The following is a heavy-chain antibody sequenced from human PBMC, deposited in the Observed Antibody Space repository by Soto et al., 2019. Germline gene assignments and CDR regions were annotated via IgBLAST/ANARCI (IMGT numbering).Heavy chain of an antibody. V-gene: IGHV1-69*13. CDR2: IIPIFGTA. CDR3: ARPDDWNRDYYYYGMDV. J-gene: IGHJ6*02. D-gene: IGHD1-1*01. CDR1: GGTFSSYA. Sequence: GASVKVSCKASGGTFSSYAISWVRQAPGQGLEWMGGIIPIFGTANYAQKFQGRVTITADESTSTAYMELSSLRSEDTAVYYCARPDDWNRDYYYYGMDVWGQGTTVT.